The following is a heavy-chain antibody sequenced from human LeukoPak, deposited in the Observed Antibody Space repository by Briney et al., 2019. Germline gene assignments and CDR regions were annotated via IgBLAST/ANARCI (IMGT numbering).Heavy chain of an antibody. Sequence: PGRSLRLSCAASGFTFDDYAMHWVRQAPGKGLEWVSLISWDGGSTYYADSVKGRFTISRDNSKNSLYLQMNSLRAEDTALYYCAKDTRGAFSYYDFWSGYYRHDAFDIWGQGTMVTVSS. CDR2: ISWDGGST. V-gene: IGHV3-43D*03. CDR3: AKDTRGAFSYYDFWSGYYRHDAFDI. CDR1: GFTFDDYA. D-gene: IGHD3-3*01. J-gene: IGHJ3*02.